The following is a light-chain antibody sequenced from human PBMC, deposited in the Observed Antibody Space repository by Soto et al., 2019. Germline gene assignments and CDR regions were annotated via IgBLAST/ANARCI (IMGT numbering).Light chain of an antibody. CDR1: SSDVGGYNY. J-gene: IGLJ1*01. V-gene: IGLV2-14*01. CDR3: CSYTTSNTRQIV. Sequence: QCVLTQPASVSGSPGQSSTISCTGTSSDVGGYNYVSWYQQHPGKAPKFMIYDVSNRPSGVSNRFSGSKSGNTASLTISGLQAEDEADYYCCSYTTSNTRQIVFGTGTKLTVL. CDR2: DVS.